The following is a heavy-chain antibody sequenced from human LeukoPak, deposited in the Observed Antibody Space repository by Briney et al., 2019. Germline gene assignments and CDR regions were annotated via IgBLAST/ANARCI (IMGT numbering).Heavy chain of an antibody. CDR1: GGTFSSYA. Sequence: ASVKVSCKASGGTFSSYAISWVRQPPGQGLEWMGGIIPIFGTANYAQKFQGRVTITTDESTSTAYMELSSLRSEDTAVYYCARSPTYQRYNWFGPWGQGTLSPSPQ. CDR3: ARSPTYQRYNWFGP. CDR2: IIPIFGTA. V-gene: IGHV1-69*05. D-gene: IGHD2-2*01. J-gene: IGHJ5*02.